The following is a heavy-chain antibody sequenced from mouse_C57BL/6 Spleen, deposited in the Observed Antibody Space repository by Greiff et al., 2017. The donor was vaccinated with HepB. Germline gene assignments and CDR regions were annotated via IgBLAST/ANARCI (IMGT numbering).Heavy chain of an antibody. CDR3: ARDGYIAY. D-gene: IGHD2-2*01. CDR1: GFTFSSYA. V-gene: IGHV5-4*01. CDR2: ISDGGSYT. Sequence: EVQVVESGGGLVKPGGSLKLSCAASGFTFSSYAMSWVRQTPEKRLEWVATISDGGSYTYYPDNVKGRFTISRDNAKNNLYLQMSHLKSEDTAMYYCARDGYIAYWGQGTLVTVSA. J-gene: IGHJ3*01.